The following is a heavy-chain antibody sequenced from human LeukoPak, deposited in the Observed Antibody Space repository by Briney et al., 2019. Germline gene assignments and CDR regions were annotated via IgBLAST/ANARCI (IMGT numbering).Heavy chain of an antibody. CDR3: ARGLRGTPQYQPAEL. CDR2: INQSGST. J-gene: IGHJ4*02. CDR1: GGSFSGHY. Sequence: TSETLSLTCAVYGGSFSGHYLSWIRQPPGKGLEWIGEINQSGSTNYNPSLKSRVTISVVTSLNQFSLKFNSVTAADTAVYYCARGLRGTPQYQPAELWGQGTLVTVSS. V-gene: IGHV4-34*01. D-gene: IGHD2-2*01.